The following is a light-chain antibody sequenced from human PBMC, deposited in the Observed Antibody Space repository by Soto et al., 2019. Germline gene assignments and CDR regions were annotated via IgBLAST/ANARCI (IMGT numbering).Light chain of an antibody. J-gene: IGKJ1*01. V-gene: IGKV3-20*01. CDR2: GAS. Sequence: EIVLTQSPGTLSLSPGERATLSCRASQSVSSSYLAWYQQKPGQAPRLLIYGASSRATGIPEKFSGSWSGTDFTLTISRLEPEDFAVYYCQQYGSSPETFGQGTKVEIK. CDR3: QQYGSSPET. CDR1: QSVSSSY.